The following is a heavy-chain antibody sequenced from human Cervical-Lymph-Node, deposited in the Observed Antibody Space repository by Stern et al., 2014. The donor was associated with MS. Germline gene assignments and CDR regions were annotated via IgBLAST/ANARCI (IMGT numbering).Heavy chain of an antibody. Sequence: VQLEESGPGLVKPSGTLFLTCVVSGGSISSNKWWSWVRQPPGKGLEWIGEIYETGSTNYKPSLESRVHISVEKSTSHLCLKLSSVTAADTAVYYCARDRSGGRLAGMDVWGQGTTVTVSS. CDR1: GGSISSNKW. J-gene: IGHJ6*02. V-gene: IGHV4-4*02. CDR3: ARDRSGGRLAGMDV. D-gene: IGHD2-15*01. CDR2: IYETGST.